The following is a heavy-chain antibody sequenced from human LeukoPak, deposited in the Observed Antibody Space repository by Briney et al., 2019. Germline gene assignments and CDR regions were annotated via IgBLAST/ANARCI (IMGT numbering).Heavy chain of an antibody. CDR1: GFTFSSYW. V-gene: IGHV3-74*01. CDR3: AKGWSSWYFDL. CDR2: INSDGSST. J-gene: IGHJ2*01. D-gene: IGHD3-3*01. Sequence: PGGSLRLSCAASGFTFSSYWMHWVRQSPGKGLVWVARINSDGSSTSYADSVKGRFTISRDNAKNTLYLQMNSLRAEDTAVYYCAKGWSSWYFDLWGRGTLVTVSS.